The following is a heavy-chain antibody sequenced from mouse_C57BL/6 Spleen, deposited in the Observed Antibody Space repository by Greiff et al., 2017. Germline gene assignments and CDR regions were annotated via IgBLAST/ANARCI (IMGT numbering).Heavy chain of an antibody. CDR2: INPNNGGT. Sequence: EVQLQQSGPELVKPGASVKISCKASGYTFTDYYMNWVKQSHGKSLEWIGDINPNNGGTSYNQKFKGKATLTVDKSSSTAYMELRSLTSEDSAVYYCARGSLRVTTVYFDYWGQGTTLTVSS. J-gene: IGHJ2*01. D-gene: IGHD2-2*01. V-gene: IGHV1-26*01. CDR1: GYTFTDYY. CDR3: ARGSLRVTTVYFDY.